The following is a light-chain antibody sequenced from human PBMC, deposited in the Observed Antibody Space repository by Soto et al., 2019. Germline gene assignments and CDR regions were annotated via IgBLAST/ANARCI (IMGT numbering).Light chain of an antibody. CDR2: GAS. V-gene: IGKV1-39*01. J-gene: IGKJ4*01. CDR3: QPSHSSLVT. CDR1: QSIGTF. Sequence: DIQMTQSPSSLSASVGDRVTITCRASQSIGTFLHWDQQKSGMAPKLLVYGASTLQREDPLRFSGSGSGTDFTLTISNLQAEDSATYYCQPSHSSLVTFGGGTNVEIK.